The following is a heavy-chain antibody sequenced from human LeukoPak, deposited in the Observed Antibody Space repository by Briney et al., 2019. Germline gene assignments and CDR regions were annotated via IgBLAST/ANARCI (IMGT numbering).Heavy chain of an antibody. J-gene: IGHJ3*02. CDR1: GFTFVSDW. D-gene: IGHD3-10*01. V-gene: IGHV3-7*03. Sequence: GGSLRLSCAASGFTFVSDWMSWVRQAPGKGLEWVANIEQDGSEKYYVDSVKGRFAISRDNSKNTLYLQMNSLRAEDTAVYYCAKVVIWFGELPEADAFDIWGQGTMVTVSS. CDR2: IEQDGSEK. CDR3: AKVVIWFGELPEADAFDI.